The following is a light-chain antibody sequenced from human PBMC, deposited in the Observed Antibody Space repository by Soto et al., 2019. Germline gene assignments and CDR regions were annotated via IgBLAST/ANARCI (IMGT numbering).Light chain of an antibody. J-gene: IGKJ1*01. Sequence: DILMTQSPPSLPVSPGEPASISCSSSQSLLHSNGYNYLDWYLQKPGQSPQLLIYLASIRASGVPDRFSGSGSGTDFTLKISRVEAEDVGVYYCMQALHTPRTFGQGTKGDNK. CDR3: MQALHTPRT. V-gene: IGKV2-28*01. CDR2: LAS. CDR1: QSLLHSNGYNY.